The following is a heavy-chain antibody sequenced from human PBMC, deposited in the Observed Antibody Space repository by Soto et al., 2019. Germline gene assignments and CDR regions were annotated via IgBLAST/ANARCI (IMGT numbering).Heavy chain of an antibody. Sequence: QVQLVESGGGVVQPGTSLRLSCAASGFIFSTYAMHWVRQAPGKGLEWVATISYDGRNTFYGDSVKGRFTISRDNSEKTVFLHLNSLRPEDTSVYFCARDRLCSGYSCVYYFDYWGQGTLVIVSS. D-gene: IGHD3-3*01. V-gene: IGHV3-30-3*01. CDR3: ARDRLCSGYSCVYYFDY. CDR2: ISYDGRNT. CDR1: GFIFSTYA. J-gene: IGHJ4*02.